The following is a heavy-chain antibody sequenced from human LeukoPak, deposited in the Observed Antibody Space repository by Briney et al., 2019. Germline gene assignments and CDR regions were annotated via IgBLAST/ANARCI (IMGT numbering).Heavy chain of an antibody. Sequence: TTSETLSLTCTVSGGSISTYYWSWIRQPPGKGLEWIGYIYYSGSTNYNPSLKSRVTISVDTSKNQFSLKLSSVTAADTAVYYCAREAKWLKILDYWGQGTLVTVSS. J-gene: IGHJ4*02. CDR1: GGSISTYY. D-gene: IGHD6-19*01. V-gene: IGHV4-59*12. CDR2: IYYSGST. CDR3: AREAKWLKILDY.